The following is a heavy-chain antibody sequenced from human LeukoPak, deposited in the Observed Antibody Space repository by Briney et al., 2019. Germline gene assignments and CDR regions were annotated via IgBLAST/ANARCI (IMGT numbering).Heavy chain of an antibody. J-gene: IGHJ4*02. Sequence: SETLSLTCTVSGGSISSGAYYWSWIRQHPGKGLEWIGYIYYSGSTYYSGSTSYNPSLRSRVTISVDTSKNQFFLKVTSVTAADTAVYYCARDAVPYSSSWIPGHWGQGALVTVSS. V-gene: IGHV4-31*03. CDR1: GGSISSGAYY. CDR2: IYYSGSTYYSGST. CDR3: ARDAVPYSSSWIPGH. D-gene: IGHD6-13*01.